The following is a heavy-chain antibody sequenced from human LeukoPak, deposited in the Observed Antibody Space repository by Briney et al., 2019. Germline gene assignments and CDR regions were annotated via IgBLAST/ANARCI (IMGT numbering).Heavy chain of an antibody. CDR2: IYHSGST. CDR3: ARDVYCSSTSCYEVWFDP. J-gene: IGHJ5*02. CDR1: GYSISSGYY. V-gene: IGHV4-38-2*02. Sequence: PSETLSLTCAVSGYSISSGYYWGWIRPPPGKGLEWIGSIYHSGSTYYNPSLKSRVTISVDTSKNQFSLKLSSVTAADTAVYYCARDVYCSSTSCYEVWFDPWGQGTLVTVSS. D-gene: IGHD2-2*01.